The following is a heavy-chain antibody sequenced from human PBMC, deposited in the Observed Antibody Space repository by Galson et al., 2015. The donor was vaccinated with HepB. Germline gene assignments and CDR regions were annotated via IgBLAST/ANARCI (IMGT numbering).Heavy chain of an antibody. J-gene: IGHJ6*03. CDR1: GFSLSSYS. D-gene: IGHD3-16*02. CDR2: IWYDGSNK. V-gene: IGHV3-33*08. CDR3: ARDSGGHTYYDYVWGSYRDRFDDYYYMDV. Sequence: SLRLSCAASGFSLSSYSMHWVRQAPGKGLEWVAVIWYDGSNKYYADSVKGRFTISRDNSKNTLYLQMNSLRAEDTAVYYCARDSGGHTYYDYVWGSYRDRFDDYYYMDVWGKGTTVTVSS.